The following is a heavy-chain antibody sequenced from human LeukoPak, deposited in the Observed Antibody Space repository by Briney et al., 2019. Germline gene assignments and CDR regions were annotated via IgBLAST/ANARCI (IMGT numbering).Heavy chain of an antibody. CDR3: AIGGNFDY. V-gene: IGHV4-39*01. CDR2: IYYRGST. CDR1: GFTFTSYS. Sequence: GSLRLSCAASGFTFTSYSMNWIRQPPGKGLEWIGTIYYRGSTYYNPSLKSRVTISVDTSKNQFSLKLSSVTAADTAVYYCAIGGNFDYWGQGTLVTVSS. D-gene: IGHD3-10*01. J-gene: IGHJ4*02.